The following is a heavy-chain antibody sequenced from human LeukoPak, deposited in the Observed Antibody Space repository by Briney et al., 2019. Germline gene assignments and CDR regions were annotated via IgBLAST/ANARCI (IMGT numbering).Heavy chain of an antibody. Sequence: ASVKVSCKASGGTFSSYAISWVRQAPGQGLEWMGGIIPIFGTANYAQKFQGRVTITADESTSTAYMELSSLRSEDTAVYYCARGFPPVVTPGGAFDIWGQGTMVTVSP. V-gene: IGHV1-69*01. J-gene: IGHJ3*02. D-gene: IGHD4-23*01. CDR2: IIPIFGTA. CDR3: ARGFPPVVTPGGAFDI. CDR1: GGTFSSYA.